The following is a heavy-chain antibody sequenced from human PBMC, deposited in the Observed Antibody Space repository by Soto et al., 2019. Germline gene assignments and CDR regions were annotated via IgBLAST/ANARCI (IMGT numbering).Heavy chain of an antibody. CDR2: INPNSGSI. Sequence: ASVKVSCKASGDTFTTYDINWVRQATGHGLEWMGWINPNSGSIGYAQRFQGRATMTRDTAIRTAYMEVSSLRSDDTAVYYCARGRASGSYYLLDYWGQGTLVTVSS. CDR1: GDTFTTYD. J-gene: IGHJ4*02. V-gene: IGHV1-8*01. D-gene: IGHD3-10*01. CDR3: ARGRASGSYYLLDY.